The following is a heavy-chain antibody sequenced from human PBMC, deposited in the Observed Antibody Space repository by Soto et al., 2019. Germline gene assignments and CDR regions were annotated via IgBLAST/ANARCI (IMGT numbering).Heavy chain of an antibody. CDR2: IYYSGST. Sequence: QLQLQESGPGLVKPSETLSLTCTVSGGSISSSSYYWGWIRQPPGKGLEWIGGIYYSGSTYYNPSLKIRVTISVDTSKNQFSLKLSSVTAADTAVYYCARHYCSGGSCYPGYYYYGMDVWGQGTTVTVSS. J-gene: IGHJ6*02. CDR3: ARHYCSGGSCYPGYYYYGMDV. V-gene: IGHV4-39*01. CDR1: GGSISSSSYY. D-gene: IGHD2-15*01.